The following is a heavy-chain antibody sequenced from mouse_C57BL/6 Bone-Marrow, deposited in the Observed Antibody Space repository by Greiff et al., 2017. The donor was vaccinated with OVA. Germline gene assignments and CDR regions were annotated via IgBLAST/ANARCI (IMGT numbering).Heavy chain of an antibody. J-gene: IGHJ4*01. CDR3: ARRDYYGKNCAMDY. Sequence: QVQLQQPGTELVKPGASVKLSCKASGYTFTSYWMHWVKQRPGQGLEWIGNINPRNGGTNYNEKFKSKATLTADKSSSTAYMQLSSLTSEDSAVYYCARRDYYGKNCAMDYWGQGTTVTVSS. D-gene: IGHD1-1*01. CDR2: INPRNGGT. V-gene: IGHV1-53*01. CDR1: GYTFTSYW.